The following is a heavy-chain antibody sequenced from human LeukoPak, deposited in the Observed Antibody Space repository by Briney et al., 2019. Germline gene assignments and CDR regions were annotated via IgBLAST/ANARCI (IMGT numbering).Heavy chain of an antibody. Sequence: SETLSLTCAVYGGSFSGYYWSWIRQPPGKGLEWIGEINHSGSTNYIPSLKSRVTISVDTSKNQFSLKLSSVTAADTAVYYCARGNLYYFDSSGYYFKFDYWGQGTLVTVSS. V-gene: IGHV4-34*01. CDR1: GGSFSGYY. J-gene: IGHJ4*02. CDR2: INHSGST. D-gene: IGHD3-22*01. CDR3: ARGNLYYFDSSGYYFKFDY.